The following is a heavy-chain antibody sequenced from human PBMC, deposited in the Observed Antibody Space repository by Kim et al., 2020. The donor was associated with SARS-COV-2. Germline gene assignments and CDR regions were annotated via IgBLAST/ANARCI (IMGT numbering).Heavy chain of an antibody. J-gene: IGHJ4*02. D-gene: IGHD4-4*01. V-gene: IGHV4-61*01. CDR3: ARRNSVDYFDY. CDR1: GGSVSSGSYY. Sequence: SETLSLTCTVSGGSVSSGSYYWNWIRQPPGKGLEWIGYLYYSGTTNYNPSLKSRVTISVDTSKNQFSLKLSSVTAADTAVYYCARRNSVDYFDYWGQGTLVTVSS. CDR2: LYYSGTT.